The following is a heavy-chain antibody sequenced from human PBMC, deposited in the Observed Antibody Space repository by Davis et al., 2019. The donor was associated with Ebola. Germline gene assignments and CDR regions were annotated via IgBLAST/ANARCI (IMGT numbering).Heavy chain of an antibody. J-gene: IGHJ4*02. CDR1: GYSLTSHG. CDR3: TKGRVIFDY. V-gene: IGHV7-4-1*02. D-gene: IGHD2/OR15-2a*01. CDR2: INTNTGNP. Sequence: ASVKVSCQASGYSLTSHGINWVRNAPGQGLDWMGWINTNTGNPTYAQWFTGGFVCSLDTSVSTAYPQFSSLKAEDTAVYYCTKGRVIFDYWGQGTLVTISS.